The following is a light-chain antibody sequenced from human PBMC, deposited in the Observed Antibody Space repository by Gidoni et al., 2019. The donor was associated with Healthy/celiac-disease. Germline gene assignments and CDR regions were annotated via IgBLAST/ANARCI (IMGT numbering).Light chain of an antibody. Sequence: SYELTQPPSVSVSPGQTASITCSGDKLGDKYACCYQQKPGQSPVLVIYQDSKRPSGIPERFSGSNSGNTATLTISGTQAMDEADYCCQAWDSSTVVFGGGTKLTVL. V-gene: IGLV3-1*01. CDR2: QDS. CDR3: QAWDSSTVV. CDR1: KLGDKY. J-gene: IGLJ2*01.